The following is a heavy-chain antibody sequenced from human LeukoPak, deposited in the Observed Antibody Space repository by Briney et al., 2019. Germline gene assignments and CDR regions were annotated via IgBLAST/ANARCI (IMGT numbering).Heavy chain of an antibody. Sequence: PSQTLSLTCAVSGGSISSGGYSWSWIRQPPGKGLEWIGYIYHSGSTYYNPSLKSRVTISVDRSKNQFSLKLSSVTAADTAVYYCARNPIAVAGIDAFDIWGQGTMVTVSS. J-gene: IGHJ3*02. D-gene: IGHD6-19*01. V-gene: IGHV4-30-2*02. CDR2: IYHSGST. CDR1: GGSISSGGYS. CDR3: ARNPIAVAGIDAFDI.